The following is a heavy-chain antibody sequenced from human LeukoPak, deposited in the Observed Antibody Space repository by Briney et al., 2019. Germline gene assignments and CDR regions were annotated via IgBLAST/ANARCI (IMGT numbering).Heavy chain of an antibody. CDR1: GFTFNRYD. J-gene: IGHJ5*02. D-gene: IGHD3-10*01. CDR3: ARGHYYGPGGSHRLVDNWFDP. Sequence: GGSLRLSCAASGFTFNRYDMHWVRQVTGEGLEWVSAIDTAGDTYYSGSVKGRFTISRENTKNSLYLQMNNLRAGDTAVYYCARGHYYGPGGSHRLVDNWFDPWGQGTLVTVSS. V-gene: IGHV3-13*01. CDR2: IDTAGDT.